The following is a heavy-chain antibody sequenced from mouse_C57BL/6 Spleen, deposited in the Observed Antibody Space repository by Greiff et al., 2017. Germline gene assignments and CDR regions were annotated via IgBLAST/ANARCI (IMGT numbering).Heavy chain of an antibody. Sequence: EVKVVESGGGLVKPGGSLKLSCAASGFTFSDYGMHWVRQAPEKGLEWVAYISSGSSTIYYADTVKGRFTIPRDNAKNTLFLQMTSLRSEDTSMYYCAKRRGYYYAMDYWGQGTSVTVSS. J-gene: IGHJ4*01. CDR3: AKRRGYYYAMDY. CDR1: GFTFSDYG. V-gene: IGHV5-17*01. CDR2: ISSGSSTI.